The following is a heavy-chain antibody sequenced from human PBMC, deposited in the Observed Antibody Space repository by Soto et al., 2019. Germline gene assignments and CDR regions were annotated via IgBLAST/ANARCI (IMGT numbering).Heavy chain of an antibody. CDR2: MYRGGGT. J-gene: IGHJ3*02. CDR1: GLSVTANY. Sequence: EVQLVESGGGLIQPGGSLRLICAASGLSVTANYMTWVRQAPGKGLEWLSIMYRGGGTYYADSLKGRAIIYRDGSRNMVFLQMNSLAVYDAGVYYCDRRDDSEAFDIWGRGTAVNVSS. V-gene: IGHV3-53*01. CDR3: DRRDDSEAFDI. D-gene: IGHD5-18*01.